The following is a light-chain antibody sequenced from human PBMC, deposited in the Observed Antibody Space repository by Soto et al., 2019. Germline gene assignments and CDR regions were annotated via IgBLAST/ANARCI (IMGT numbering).Light chain of an antibody. CDR3: GSYTSTDTTLG. J-gene: IGLJ1*01. CDR2: EVN. Sequence: QSLLAQPSSVSGSPGQSITISCTGTSTDVGGYNYVSWYQHHPGKGPKLIIYEVNNRPSGVSDRFSGSKSGNKASLTISNLEAEDESDYYCGSYTSTDTTLGFGKGTKVTVL. V-gene: IGLV2-14*01. CDR1: STDVGGYNY.